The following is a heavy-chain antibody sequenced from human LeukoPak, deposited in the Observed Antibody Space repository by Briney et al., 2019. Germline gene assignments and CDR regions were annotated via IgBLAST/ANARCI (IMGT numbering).Heavy chain of an antibody. D-gene: IGHD3-9*01. CDR2: INWNGGGT. Sequence: RAGGSLRLSCAASGFIFSDYGMSWVRQAPGKGLEWVSGINWNGGGTGYADSVKGRFTISRDNAKNSLYLQMNSLRAEDTALYYCARVPEPTGWDSSYMDVWGKGTAVTVSS. CDR1: GFIFSDYG. V-gene: IGHV3-20*04. J-gene: IGHJ6*03. CDR3: ARVPEPTGWDSSYMDV.